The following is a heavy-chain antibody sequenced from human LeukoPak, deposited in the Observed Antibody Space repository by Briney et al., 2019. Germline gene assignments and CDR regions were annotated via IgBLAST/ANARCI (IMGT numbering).Heavy chain of an antibody. CDR1: GFTFRSYA. V-gene: IGHV3-23*01. CDR3: AKATSVVHYYYGLDV. Sequence: PGGSLRLSCAASGFTFRSYAMSWVRQAPGKGLEWVSVISATGLTTYYADSVKGRFTISRDNSKNTLYLQVNSLRAEDTAIYHCAKATSVVHYYYGLDVWGQGTTVTVSS. D-gene: IGHD6-6*01. J-gene: IGHJ6*02. CDR2: ISATGLTT.